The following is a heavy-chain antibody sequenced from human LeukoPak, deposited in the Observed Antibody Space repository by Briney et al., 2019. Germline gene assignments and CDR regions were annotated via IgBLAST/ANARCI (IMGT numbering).Heavy chain of an antibody. CDR3: ATAWYYDILTGYSDVAFDI. Sequence: SETLSLTCTVSGGSISSYYWSWIRQPPGKGLEWIGYIYYSGSTNYNPSLKSRVTISVDTSKNQFSLKLSSVTTADTAVYYCATAWYYDILTGYSDVAFDIWGQGTMVTVSS. CDR1: GGSISSYY. V-gene: IGHV4-59*01. CDR2: IYYSGST. D-gene: IGHD3-9*01. J-gene: IGHJ3*02.